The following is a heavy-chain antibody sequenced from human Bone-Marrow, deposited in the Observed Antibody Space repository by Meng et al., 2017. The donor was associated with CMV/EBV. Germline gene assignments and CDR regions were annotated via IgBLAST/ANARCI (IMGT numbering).Heavy chain of an antibody. J-gene: IGHJ4*02. V-gene: IGHV4-39*07. CDR3: ARLDYRWGYFFDS. CDR1: GGSISSSSYY. D-gene: IGHD4-11*01. Sequence: SETLSLTCTVSGGSISSSSYYWGWIRQPPGKGLEWIGSIYYSGSTYYNPSLKSRVTISVDTSKNQFSLKLSSVTAADTAVYYCARLDYRWGYFFDSWGQGTLVTVSS. CDR2: IYYSGST.